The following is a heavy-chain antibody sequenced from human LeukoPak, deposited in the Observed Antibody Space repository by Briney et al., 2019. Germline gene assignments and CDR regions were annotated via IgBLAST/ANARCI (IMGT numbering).Heavy chain of an antibody. D-gene: IGHD1-1*01. CDR3: ASRRALTTATRKPLRGFDP. Sequence: SETPSLTCGVYGGSLSGYFWSWIRQPPGKGLEWIGEINEGGSTKYNPSLKSRVTISVDTSKNQFSLKLNSVAAADTAEYFCASRRALTTATRKPLRGFDPWGQGTLVTVSS. V-gene: IGHV4-34*01. CDR1: GGSLSGYF. J-gene: IGHJ5*02. CDR2: INEGGST.